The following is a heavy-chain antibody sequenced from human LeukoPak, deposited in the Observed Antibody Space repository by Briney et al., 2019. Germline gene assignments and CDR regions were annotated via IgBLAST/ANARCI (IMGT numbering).Heavy chain of an antibody. CDR1: GFTFSTYW. D-gene: IGHD3-16*01. V-gene: IGHV3-7*03. J-gene: IGHJ6*02. CDR2: INHNGNVN. CDR3: AGGGGLDV. Sequence: GGSLRLSCSASGFTFSTYWMSWVRQAPGKGLEWVASINHNGNVNYYVDSVKGRSTISRDNAKNSLYLQMSNLRAEDTAVYFCAGGGGLDVWGQGATVTVSS.